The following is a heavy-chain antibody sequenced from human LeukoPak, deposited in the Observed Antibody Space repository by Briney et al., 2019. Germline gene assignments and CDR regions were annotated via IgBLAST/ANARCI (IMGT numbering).Heavy chain of an antibody. Sequence: GESLKISCKGSGYSFTNYWIGWVRQMPGKGLEWMGIIFPGDSDTRYSPSFQGQVTMSADTSIRTAYLQWRSLKASDTAMYYCATVRLPRRYYYYAMDVWGQGTTVTVSS. CDR3: ATVRLPRRYYYYAMDV. CDR1: GYSFTNYW. V-gene: IGHV5-51*01. CDR2: IFPGDSDT. J-gene: IGHJ6*02.